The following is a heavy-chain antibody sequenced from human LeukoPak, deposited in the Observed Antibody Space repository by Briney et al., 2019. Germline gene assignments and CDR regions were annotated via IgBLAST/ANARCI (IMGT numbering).Heavy chain of an antibody. CDR3: ARAYYYDSRGAFDI. Sequence: GGSLRLSCAASGFTVSSNYMSWVRQAPGKGLEWGSSIYSGGSIYYADSVKGRFTISRDISKNILYLQMNSLRGEDTAVYYCARAYYYDSRGAFDIWGQGTMVTVSS. CDR2: IYSGGSI. V-gene: IGHV3-66*02. CDR1: GFTVSSNY. D-gene: IGHD3-22*01. J-gene: IGHJ3*02.